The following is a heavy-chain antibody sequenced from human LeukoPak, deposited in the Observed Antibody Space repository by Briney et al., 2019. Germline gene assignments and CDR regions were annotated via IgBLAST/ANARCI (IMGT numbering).Heavy chain of an antibody. CDR3: ARRIAVAGDFDY. D-gene: IGHD6-19*01. CDR2: INHSGST. J-gene: IGHJ4*02. CDR1: GGSFSGYY. Sequence: SETLSLTCAVYGGSFSGYYWSWIRQPPGKGLEWIGEINHSGSTNYNPSLKSRVTISVDASKNQFSLKLSSVTAADTAVYYCARRIAVAGDFDYWGQGTLVTVSS. V-gene: IGHV4-34*01.